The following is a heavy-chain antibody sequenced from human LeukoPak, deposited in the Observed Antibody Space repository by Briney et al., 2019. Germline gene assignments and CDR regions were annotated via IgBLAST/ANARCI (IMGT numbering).Heavy chain of an antibody. Sequence: GGSLRLSCAASGFTFDDYAMHWVRQAPGKGLEWGSGISWNSGSIGYADSVKGRFTISRDNAKNSLYLQMNSLRAEDMALYYCAKGTRMIFGVVAFDYWGQGTLVTVSS. CDR1: GFTFDDYA. CDR3: AKGTRMIFGVVAFDY. D-gene: IGHD3-3*01. J-gene: IGHJ4*02. V-gene: IGHV3-9*03. CDR2: ISWNSGSI.